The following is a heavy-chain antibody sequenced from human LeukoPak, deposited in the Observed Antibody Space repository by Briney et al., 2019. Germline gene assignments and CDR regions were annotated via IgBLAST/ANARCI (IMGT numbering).Heavy chain of an antibody. CDR1: GYTFTTYS. V-gene: IGHV7-4-1*02. CDR2: INTNTGKT. Sequence: ASVKVSCKASGYTFTTYSINWVRQAPGQGLEWMGWINTNTGKTTYDEGFTGRFVFSLDTSVSTAYLQISSLTAEDTTVYYCARANIEMGGAFDYWGQGTLVTVSS. CDR3: ARANIEMGGAFDY. J-gene: IGHJ4*02. D-gene: IGHD6-19*01.